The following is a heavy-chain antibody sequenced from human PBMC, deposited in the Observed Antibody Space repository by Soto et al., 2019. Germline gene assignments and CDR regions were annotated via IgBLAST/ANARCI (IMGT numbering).Heavy chain of an antibody. CDR2: ISAYNGNT. J-gene: IGHJ6*03. V-gene: IGHV1-18*01. Sequence: QVQLVQSGAEVKKPGASVKVSCKASGYTFTSYGISWVRQAPGQGLEWMGWISAYNGNTNYAQKLQGRVTMTTDTSTSTAYIELRSLRSDDTAVEYCASRRTYSSNYYYYYMDVWGKGTTVTVSS. CDR1: GYTFTSYG. D-gene: IGHD6-13*01. CDR3: ASRRTYSSNYYYYYMDV.